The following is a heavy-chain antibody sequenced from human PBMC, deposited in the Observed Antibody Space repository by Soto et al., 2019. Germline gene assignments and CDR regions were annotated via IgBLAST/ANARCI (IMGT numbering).Heavy chain of an antibody. CDR3: ARVGGVFWADHGYYGMDV. D-gene: IGHD3-3*01. CDR2: ISAYNGNT. J-gene: IGHJ6*02. V-gene: IGHV1-18*01. Sequence: QVQLVQSGAEVKKPGASVKVSCKASGYTFTSYGISWVRQAPGQGLEWMGWISAYNGNTNYAQKLQGRVTMTTDTSTSQAYMELRSLRSDDTAVYYCARVGGVFWADHGYYGMDVWGQGTTVTVCS. CDR1: GYTFTSYG.